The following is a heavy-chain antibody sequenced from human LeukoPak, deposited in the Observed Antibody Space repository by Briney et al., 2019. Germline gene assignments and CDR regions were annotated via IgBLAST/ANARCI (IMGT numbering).Heavy chain of an antibody. J-gene: IGHJ4*02. CDR1: GYTFTSYG. CDR3: AREGYDYDSSGSSIGSDY. V-gene: IGHV1-18*01. D-gene: IGHD3-22*01. CDR2: ISAYNGNT. Sequence: ASVKVSCKASGYTFTSYGISWVRQAPGQGLEWMGWISAYNGNTNYAQKLQGRVTMTTDTSTSTAYKEVRSLRSDDTAVYYCAREGYDYDSSGSSIGSDYWGQGTLVTVSS.